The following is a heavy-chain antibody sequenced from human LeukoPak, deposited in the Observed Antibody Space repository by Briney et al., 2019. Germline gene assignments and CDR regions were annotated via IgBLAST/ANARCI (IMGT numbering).Heavy chain of an antibody. Sequence: ASVTVSCKASGYTFTSYGISWVRQAPGQGLEGMGIINPSGGSTSYAQKLQDRVTMTRDTSTSTVYMELSGLRSEDTAVYYCARAPVCSGGSCNYYYYGMDVWGQGTTVTVSS. D-gene: IGHD2-15*01. CDR2: INPSGGST. J-gene: IGHJ6*02. CDR1: GYTFTSYG. CDR3: ARAPVCSGGSCNYYYYGMDV. V-gene: IGHV1-46*01.